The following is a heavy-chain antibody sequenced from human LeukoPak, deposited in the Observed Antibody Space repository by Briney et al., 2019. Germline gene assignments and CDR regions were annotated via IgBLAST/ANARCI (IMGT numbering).Heavy chain of an antibody. J-gene: IGHJ4*02. V-gene: IGHV3-21*01. D-gene: IGHD6-19*01. CDR2: ITSSSSYI. Sequence: TAGGSLRLSCAASGFTFSSYSMTWVRQAPGKGLEWVSSITSSSSYIYYADSVKGRFTISRDNAKNSLYLQMNSLRAEDTAVYYCARGSTYSSGWYTGFDYWGQGTLVTVSS. CDR3: ARGSTYSSGWYTGFDY. CDR1: GFTFSSYS.